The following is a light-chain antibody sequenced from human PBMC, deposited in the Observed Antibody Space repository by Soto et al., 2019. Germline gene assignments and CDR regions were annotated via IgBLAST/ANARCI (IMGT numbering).Light chain of an antibody. J-gene: IGLJ3*02. V-gene: IGLV7-46*01. Sequence: QTVVTQEPSLTVSPGGTVTLTCGSNTGAVTSGRFPYWFQQKPGQAPRTLISDTNNRHSWTPARFSGSLLGGKAALTLSGAQPEDEAEYYCLLSFGGGRKVFGGGTKVTVL. CDR2: DTN. CDR1: TGAVTSGRF. CDR3: LLSFGGGRKV.